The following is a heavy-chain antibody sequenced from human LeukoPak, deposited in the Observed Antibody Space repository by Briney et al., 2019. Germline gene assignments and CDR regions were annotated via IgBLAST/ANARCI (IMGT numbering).Heavy chain of an antibody. V-gene: IGHV4-39*02. CDR3: ARERGRPIFGVVKHWFDP. CDR1: GGSISSSSYY. CDR2: INHSGGT. J-gene: IGHJ5*02. Sequence: SETLSLTCTVSGGSISSSSYYWSWIRQPPGKGLEWIGAINHSGGTTYNPSLKSRVTISLETSKNLFSLKLSSVTAADTAVYYCARERGRPIFGVVKHWFDPWGQGNLVTVSS. D-gene: IGHD3-3*01.